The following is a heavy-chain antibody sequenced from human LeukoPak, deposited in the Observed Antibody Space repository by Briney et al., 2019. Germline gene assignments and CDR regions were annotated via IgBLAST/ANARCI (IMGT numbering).Heavy chain of an antibody. D-gene: IGHD3-22*01. V-gene: IGHV4-31*03. Sequence: PSETLSLTCTVSGGSISSGGYYWSWIRQHPGKGLEWIGYIYYSGSTYYDPSLKRRVTISVDTSKNQFSLKLSSVTAADTAVYYCARVDYYDSSGYYSGPLGYWGQGTLVTVSS. CDR1: GGSISSGGYY. J-gene: IGHJ4*02. CDR3: ARVDYYDSSGYYSGPLGY. CDR2: IYYSGST.